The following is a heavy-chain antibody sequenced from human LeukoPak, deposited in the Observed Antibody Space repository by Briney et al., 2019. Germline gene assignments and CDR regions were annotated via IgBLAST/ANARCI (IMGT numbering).Heavy chain of an antibody. J-gene: IGHJ4*02. D-gene: IGHD1-7*01. CDR1: GFTVSGNY. V-gene: IGHV3-53*01. CDR3: ARGNWNYPFDY. Sequence: PGGSLRLSCAASGFTVSGNYMSWVRQAPGKGLEWVSVIYSSDSTYYADSVKGRFTISRDSSKNTLYLQMNSLRAEDTAVYYCARGNWNYPFDYWGQGTLVTVSS. CDR2: IYSSDST.